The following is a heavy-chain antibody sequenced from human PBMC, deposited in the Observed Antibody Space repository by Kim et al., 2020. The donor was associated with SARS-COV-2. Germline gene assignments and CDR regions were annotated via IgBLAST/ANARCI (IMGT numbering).Heavy chain of an antibody. D-gene: IGHD3-22*01. CDR2: INAGNGNT. J-gene: IGHJ6*02. CDR1: GYTFTSYA. CDR3: ARDSSGYQIPTTDYGMDV. V-gene: IGHV1-3*01. Sequence: ASVKVSCKASGYTFTSYAMHWVRQAPGQRLEWMGWINAGNGNTKYSQKFQGRVTITRDTSASTAYMELSSLRSEDTAVYYCARDSSGYQIPTTDYGMDVWGQGTTVTVSS.